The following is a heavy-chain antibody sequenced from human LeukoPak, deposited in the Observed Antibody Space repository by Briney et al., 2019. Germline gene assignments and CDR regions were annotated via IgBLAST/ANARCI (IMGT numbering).Heavy chain of an antibody. CDR2: ISNSGGRT. CDR3: AKSYNGYESKPDY. J-gene: IGHJ4*02. V-gene: IGHV3-23*01. Sequence: GGSLRLSCAASGITFSSSSMSWVRQAPGKGLEWVSSISNSGGRTFYTDSVEGRFTISRDNSKITLYLQMNSLRAEDTAVYYCAKSYNGYESKPDYWGQGTLVTVSS. D-gene: IGHD5-12*01. CDR1: GITFSSSS.